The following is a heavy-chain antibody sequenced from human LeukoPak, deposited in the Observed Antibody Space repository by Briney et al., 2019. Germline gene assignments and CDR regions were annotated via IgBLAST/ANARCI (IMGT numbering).Heavy chain of an antibody. Sequence: ASVKVSCKASGYTFTSYDINWVRQATGQGLEWMGWMNPNSGNTGYAQKFQGRVTMTRNTSISTAYMELSSLRSEDTGVYYCARGAALLWFGELLGGSYMDVWGKGTTVTISS. J-gene: IGHJ6*03. CDR1: GYTFTSYD. CDR2: MNPNSGNT. V-gene: IGHV1-8*01. CDR3: ARGAALLWFGELLGGSYMDV. D-gene: IGHD3-10*01.